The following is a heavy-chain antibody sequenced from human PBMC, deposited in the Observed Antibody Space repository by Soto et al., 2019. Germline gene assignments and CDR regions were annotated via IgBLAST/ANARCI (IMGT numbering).Heavy chain of an antibody. CDR1: GFTFNSYG. CDR2: IWYDGNTK. CDR3: ARPLVAPVAGPYYYGMDV. Sequence: LRLSCTASGFTFNSYGFNWVRQAPGKGLEWVAVIWYDGNTKYYADSVKGRFTISRDNLRSTVYLQMNSLTAEDTAVYYCARPLVAPVAGPYYYGMDVWGQGTTVTVSS. J-gene: IGHJ6*02. D-gene: IGHD6-19*01. V-gene: IGHV3-33*01.